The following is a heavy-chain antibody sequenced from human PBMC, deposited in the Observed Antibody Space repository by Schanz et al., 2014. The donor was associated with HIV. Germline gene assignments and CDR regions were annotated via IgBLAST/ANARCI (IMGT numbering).Heavy chain of an antibody. CDR3: ASLSSHYFDH. Sequence: QVQLQQWGAGLLKPSETLSLTCVVYGGSFSAYYWSWIRQPPGKGLEWIGNIDHSGSTYYNPSLKCRLPIPVDMSKTQFSLKMTSVPAADTAVYYCASLSSHYFDHWGQGTLVTVSS. J-gene: IGHJ4*02. CDR2: IDHSGST. V-gene: IGHV4-34*02. CDR1: GGSFSAYY.